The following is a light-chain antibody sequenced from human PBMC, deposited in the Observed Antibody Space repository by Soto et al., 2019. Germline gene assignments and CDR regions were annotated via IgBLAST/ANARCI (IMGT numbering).Light chain of an antibody. CDR1: QSVGNK. J-gene: IGKJ5*01. CDR3: QQYNIGTSIT. V-gene: IGKV3-15*01. CDR2: DIS. Sequence: VRTQPTPLAVSPGFTSKFSGRASQSVGNKVAWYQHKPGQTPRLIIYDISTRAAGVQARFSGSGYGTDFTLTISSLQSEDFAVYYCQQYNIGTSITFGEGSRLEIK.